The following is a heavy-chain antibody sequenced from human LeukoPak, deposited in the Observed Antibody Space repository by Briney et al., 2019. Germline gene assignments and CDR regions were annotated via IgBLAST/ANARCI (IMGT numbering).Heavy chain of an antibody. Sequence: GASVKVSCKASGYTFTSYDINWVRQATGQGLEWMGWMNPNSGNTGYAQKFQGRVTITRNTSISTAYMELSSLRSEDTAVYYCARGVPIAAAGGIDFWGQGTLVTVSS. D-gene: IGHD6-13*01. V-gene: IGHV1-8*03. CDR2: MNPNSGNT. J-gene: IGHJ4*02. CDR1: GYTFTSYD. CDR3: ARGVPIAAAGGIDF.